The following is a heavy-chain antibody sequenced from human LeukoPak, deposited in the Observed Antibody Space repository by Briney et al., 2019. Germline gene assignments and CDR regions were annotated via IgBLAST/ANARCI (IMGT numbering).Heavy chain of an antibody. CDR2: INPNSGGT. CDR1: GYTFTGYY. CDR3: AKTYYGSGSYYIYYYYMDV. J-gene: IGHJ6*03. Sequence: ASVKVSCKASGYTFTGYYMHWVRQAPGQGLEWMRWINPNSGGTNYAQKFQGRVTMTRDTSISTAYMELSSLRSEDTAVYYCAKTYYGSGSYYIYYYYMDVWGKGTTVTISS. V-gene: IGHV1-2*02. D-gene: IGHD3-10*01.